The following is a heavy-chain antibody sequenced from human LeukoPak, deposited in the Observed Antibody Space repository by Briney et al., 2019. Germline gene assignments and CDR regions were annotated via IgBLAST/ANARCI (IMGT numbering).Heavy chain of an antibody. J-gene: IGHJ6*03. Sequence: SETLSLTCTVSGGSISIYYWSWIRQPPGKGLEWIGYIYYSGSTNYNPSLKSRVTISVDTSKNQFSLKLSSVTAADTAVYYCARDGGPYYYYYMDVWGKGTTVTVSS. CDR2: IYYSGST. CDR1: GGSISIYY. V-gene: IGHV4-59*01. D-gene: IGHD2-15*01. CDR3: ARDGGPYYYYYMDV.